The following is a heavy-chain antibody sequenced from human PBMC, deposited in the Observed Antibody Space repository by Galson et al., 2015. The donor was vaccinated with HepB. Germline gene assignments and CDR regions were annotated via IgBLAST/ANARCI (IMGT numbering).Heavy chain of an antibody. CDR1: GYTFTSYG. CDR2: ISAYNGNT. V-gene: IGHV1-18*04. Sequence: VKVSCKASGYTFTSYGISWVRQAPGQGLEWMGWISAYNGNTNYAQKLQGRVTMTTDTSTSTAYMELRSLRSDDTAVYYCARRYGSGSQYNWFDPWGQGTLVTVSS. CDR3: ARRYGSGSQYNWFDP. D-gene: IGHD3-10*01. J-gene: IGHJ5*02.